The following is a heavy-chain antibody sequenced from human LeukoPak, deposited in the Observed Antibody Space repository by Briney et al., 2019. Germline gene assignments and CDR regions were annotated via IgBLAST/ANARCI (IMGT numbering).Heavy chain of an antibody. J-gene: IGHJ3*02. Sequence: PGGSLRLSCAASGFTFSKHGMNWVRQAPGKGLEWVGFIRSKAYGGTTEYAASVKGRFTISRDDSKSIAYLQMNSLKTEDTAVYYCTRDTSSGWLLYAFDIWGQGTMVTVSS. D-gene: IGHD6-19*01. CDR3: TRDTSSGWLLYAFDI. CDR2: IRSKAYGGTT. V-gene: IGHV3-49*04. CDR1: GFTFSKHG.